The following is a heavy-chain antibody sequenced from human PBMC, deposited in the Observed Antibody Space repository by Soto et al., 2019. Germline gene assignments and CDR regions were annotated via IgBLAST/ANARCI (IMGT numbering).Heavy chain of an antibody. J-gene: IGHJ4*02. CDR1: GFTFSYYA. D-gene: IGHD3-10*01. Sequence: QVQLVESGGGVVQPGRSLRLSCAASGFTFSYYAMHWVRQAPGKGLEWVALISYDGSNKNYADSVKGRFTISRDDSKNTLFLQMNSLKAEDTAVYFCAREPELLWFGKLSYYFDYWGQGTLVTVSS. CDR3: AREPELLWFGKLSYYFDY. CDR2: ISYDGSNK. V-gene: IGHV3-30-3*01.